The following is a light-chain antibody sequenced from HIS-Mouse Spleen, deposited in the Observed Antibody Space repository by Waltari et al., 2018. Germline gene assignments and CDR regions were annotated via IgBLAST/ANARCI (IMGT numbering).Light chain of an antibody. Sequence: QSALTQPRSVSGSPGQSVTISCTGPSSYVGGYNYVSWYQQHPGKAPKLMIDDVSKRPSGVPDRFSGSKSGNTASLTISGLQAEDEADYYCCSYAGSYPVVFGGGTKLTVL. CDR3: CSYAGSYPVV. V-gene: IGLV2-11*01. CDR1: SSYVGGYNY. J-gene: IGLJ2*01. CDR2: DVS.